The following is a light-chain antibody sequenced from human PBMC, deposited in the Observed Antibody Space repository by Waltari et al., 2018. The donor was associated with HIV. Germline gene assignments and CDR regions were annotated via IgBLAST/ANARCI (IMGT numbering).Light chain of an antibody. Sequence: QSVLTQPPSVSGAPGQTVTISCSGSSSNIGDADFDVHWYQQLPGTAPKLLIYGNRNRPSGVPDRFSGSKSGTSASLAITGLQPEDEADYYCQSFDYDSSLTVLFGGGTKLTVL. CDR3: QSFDYDSSLTVL. J-gene: IGLJ2*01. CDR1: SSNIGDADFD. V-gene: IGLV1-40*01. CDR2: GNR.